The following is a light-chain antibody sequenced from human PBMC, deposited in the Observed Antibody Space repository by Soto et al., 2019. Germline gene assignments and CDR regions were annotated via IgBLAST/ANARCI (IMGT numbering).Light chain of an antibody. CDR2: DAS. CDR3: QQRAGAST. J-gene: IGKJ5*01. Sequence: EIVLTQSPVTLSLSPGERATLSCRASQTVSNQLAWYQQKPGQAPRLLIYDASRRVTGIPAGFSGSGSGTDFPLTLSSLGPEDLAVYFCQQRAGASTLGQGTRLEIK. CDR1: QTVSNQ. V-gene: IGKV3-11*01.